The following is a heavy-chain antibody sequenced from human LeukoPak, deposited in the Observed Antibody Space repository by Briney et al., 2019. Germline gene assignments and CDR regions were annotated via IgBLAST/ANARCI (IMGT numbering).Heavy chain of an antibody. J-gene: IGHJ4*02. V-gene: IGHV3-7*01. CDR1: GFTFNNYW. D-gene: IGHD5-18*01. CDR2: IKQDGSEK. CDR3: ARGGGYSYGSFDY. Sequence: GGSLRLSCGASGFTFNNYWMSWVRQAPGKWLEWVANIKQDGSEKYYVDSVKGRFTISRDNAKNSLYLQMNSLRAEDTAVYYCARGGGYSYGSFDYWGQGTLVTVSS.